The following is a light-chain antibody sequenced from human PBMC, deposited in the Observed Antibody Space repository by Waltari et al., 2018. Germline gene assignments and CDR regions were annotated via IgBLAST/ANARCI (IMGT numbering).Light chain of an antibody. CDR2: AAS. J-gene: IGKJ3*01. Sequence: DIQMTQSPSSMSASVVDRVTITCRASQSISSYLHWYQQKPGKAPKLLIYAASSLQSGVPARFSGSGSGTDFTLTISSLQPEDFATYYCQQSYSTPQAFGPGTKVDIK. V-gene: IGKV1-39*01. CDR1: QSISSY. CDR3: QQSYSTPQA.